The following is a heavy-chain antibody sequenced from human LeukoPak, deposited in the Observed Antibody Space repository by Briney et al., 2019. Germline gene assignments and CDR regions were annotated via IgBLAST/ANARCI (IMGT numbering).Heavy chain of an antibody. CDR2: ISYDGSNK. J-gene: IGHJ4*02. Sequence: PGGSLRLSCAASGFAFSSYAMSWVRQAPGKGLEWVTIISYDGSNKYYADSVKGRFTISRDDSKNTLYLQMKNLRAEDTAVYYCAKDGAWLRFDDWGQGILVTVSS. CDR1: GFAFSSYA. V-gene: IGHV3-30*04. CDR3: AKDGAWLRFDD. D-gene: IGHD5-12*01.